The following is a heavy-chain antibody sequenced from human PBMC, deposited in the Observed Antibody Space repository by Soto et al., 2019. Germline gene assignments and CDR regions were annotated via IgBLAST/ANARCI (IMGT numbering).Heavy chain of an antibody. D-gene: IGHD6-19*01. CDR1: GFTFSGYG. Sequence: PWVSLRLPWAASGFTFSGYGMHCVRQAPGKGLEWVAVIWYDGSNKYYADSVKGRFTISRDNSKNTLYLQMNSLRAEDTAVYYCAKSTTIGSGWLHDNWFDPWGQGTLVTVSS. J-gene: IGHJ5*02. CDR2: IWYDGSNK. V-gene: IGHV3-33*06. CDR3: AKSTTIGSGWLHDNWFDP.